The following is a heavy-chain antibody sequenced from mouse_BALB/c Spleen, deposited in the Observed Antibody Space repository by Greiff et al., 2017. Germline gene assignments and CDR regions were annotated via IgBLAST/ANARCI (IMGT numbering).Heavy chain of an antibody. Sequence: VKVVESGPGLVAPSQSPSITCTVSGFSLTSYGVHWVRQPPGKGLEWLGVIWAGGSTNYNSALMSRLSISKDNSKSQVFLKMNSLQTDDTAMYYCARGQLGGAMDYWGQGTSVTVSS. CDR3: ARGQLGGAMDY. J-gene: IGHJ4*01. CDR2: IWAGGST. CDR1: GFSLTSYG. V-gene: IGHV2-9*02. D-gene: IGHD3-2*01.